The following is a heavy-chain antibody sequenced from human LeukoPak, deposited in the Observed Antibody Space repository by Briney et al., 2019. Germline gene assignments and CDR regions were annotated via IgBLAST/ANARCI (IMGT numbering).Heavy chain of an antibody. D-gene: IGHD6-19*01. CDR1: GFTFDDYA. Sequence: GGSLRLSCAASGFTFDDYAMHWVRQAPGKGLEWVSGISWNRDNIGYADSVKGRFTISRDNAKNSLYLQMNSLRAEDTAVYYCAKAGIAVAVGVDFDYWGQGTLVTVSS. J-gene: IGHJ4*02. CDR3: AKAGIAVAVGVDFDY. CDR2: ISWNRDNI. V-gene: IGHV3-9*01.